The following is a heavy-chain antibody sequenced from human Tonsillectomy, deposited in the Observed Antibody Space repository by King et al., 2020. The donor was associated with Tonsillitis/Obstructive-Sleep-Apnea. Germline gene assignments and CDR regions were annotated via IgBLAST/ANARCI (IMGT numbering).Heavy chain of an antibody. CDR3: ARDRMTMVKTAAFDI. D-gene: IGHD4/OR15-4a*01. J-gene: IGHJ3*02. CDR1: GFTFSSYG. Sequence: VQLVESGGGVVQPGRSLRLSCAASGFTFSSYGMHWVRQAPGKGLEWVAVIWYDGSNKYYADSVKGRFTISRDNSKNTLYLQMNSLRAEDTAVYYCARDRMTMVKTAAFDIWGQGTMVTVSS. CDR2: IWYDGSNK. V-gene: IGHV3-33*01.